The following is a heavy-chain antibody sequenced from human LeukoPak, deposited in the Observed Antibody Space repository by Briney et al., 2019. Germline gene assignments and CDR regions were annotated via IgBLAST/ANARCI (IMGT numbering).Heavy chain of an antibody. D-gene: IGHD3-22*01. CDR3: ARDPDYYDSSGYYNL. Sequence: GRSLRLSCAASGFTFSSYAMHWVRQAPGKGLEWVAVISYDGSNKYYADSVKGRFTISRDNSKNTLYLQMNGLRAEDTAVYYCARDPDYYDSSGYYNLWGQGTLVTVSS. CDR1: GFTFSSYA. V-gene: IGHV3-30*04. CDR2: ISYDGSNK. J-gene: IGHJ5*02.